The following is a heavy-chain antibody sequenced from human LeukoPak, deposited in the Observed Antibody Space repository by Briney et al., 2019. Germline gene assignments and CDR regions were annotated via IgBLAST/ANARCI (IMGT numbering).Heavy chain of an antibody. CDR1: GGSISSYY. V-gene: IGHV4-59*01. CDR3: ARDVPMGYYDSSGHRGYYYGMDV. Sequence: SETLSLTCTVSGGSISSYYWSWIRQPPGKGLEWIGYIYNSGSTNYNPSLKSRVTISVDTSKNQFSLKLSSVTAADTAVYYCARDVPMGYYDSSGHRGYYYGMDVWGQGTTVTVSS. J-gene: IGHJ6*02. CDR2: IYNSGST. D-gene: IGHD3-22*01.